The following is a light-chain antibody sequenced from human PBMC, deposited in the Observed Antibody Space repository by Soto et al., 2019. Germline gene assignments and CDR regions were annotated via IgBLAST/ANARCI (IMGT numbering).Light chain of an antibody. V-gene: IGKV3-20*01. CDR3: QQYGRSPWT. J-gene: IGKJ1*01. CDR1: QSVDSTS. CDR2: DAS. Sequence: DIVLTQSPGPLSLSPGERATLSCRASQSVDSTSLAWYLQKPGQAPRLLIYDASSRATGIPDRFSGSGSGTDCTLTTSRLEPEDCAVYFCQQYGRSPWTFGQGTKVEIK.